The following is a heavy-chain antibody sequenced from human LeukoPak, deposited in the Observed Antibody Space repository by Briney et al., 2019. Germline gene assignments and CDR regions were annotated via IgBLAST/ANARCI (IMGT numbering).Heavy chain of an antibody. J-gene: IGHJ4*02. CDR2: IWYDGSNK. Sequence: GGSLRLSCAASGFTFSSYGMHWVRQAPGKGLEWVAVIWYDGSNKYYADSVKGRFTISRDNSKNTLYLQVNSLRAEDTAVYYCARDPTIAVAVPDYWGQGTLVTVSS. CDR3: ARDPTIAVAVPDY. D-gene: IGHD6-19*01. CDR1: GFTFSSYG. V-gene: IGHV3-33*01.